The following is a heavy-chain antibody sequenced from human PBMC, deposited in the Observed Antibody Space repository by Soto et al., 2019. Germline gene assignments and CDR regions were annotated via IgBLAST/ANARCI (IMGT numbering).Heavy chain of an antibody. J-gene: IGHJ6*02. Sequence: GGSLRLSCAASGFTFSSYSMNWVRRAPGKGLEWVSAISGSGGSTYYADSVKGRFTISRDNSKNTLYLQMNSLRAEDTAVYYCAKVTHGMDVWGQGTTVTVSS. CDR2: ISGSGGST. V-gene: IGHV3-23*01. CDR1: GFTFSSYS. CDR3: AKVTHGMDV.